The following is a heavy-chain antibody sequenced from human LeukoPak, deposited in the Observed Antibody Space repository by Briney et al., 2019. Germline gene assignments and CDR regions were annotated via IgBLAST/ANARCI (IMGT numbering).Heavy chain of an antibody. CDR1: GFTFTSYD. Sequence: ASVKVSCKASGFTFTSYDINWVRQASGQGLEWMGWMNPNNGNTGYAQKFQGRVTMTRNTSISTAYMELSSLRSEDTAVYYCARGGYSGYDVRYYYYYGMDVWGQGTTVTVSS. D-gene: IGHD5-12*01. CDR3: ARGGYSGYDVRYYYYYGMDV. CDR2: MNPNNGNT. V-gene: IGHV1-8*01. J-gene: IGHJ6*02.